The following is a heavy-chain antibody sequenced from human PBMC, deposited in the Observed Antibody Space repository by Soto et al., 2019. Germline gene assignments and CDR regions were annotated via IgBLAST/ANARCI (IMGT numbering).Heavy chain of an antibody. CDR1: GGSFSGYY. CDR3: ARYYILIGRHDKFDF. CDR2: INHSGST. Sequence: SETLSLTCAVYGGSFSGYYWSWIRQPPGKGLEWIGEINHSGSTNYNPSLKSRVTISVDTSKNQFSLKLTSVTAADTAVYYCARYYILIGRHDKFDFWGQGTLVTVSS. D-gene: IGHD3-9*01. V-gene: IGHV4-34*01. J-gene: IGHJ4*02.